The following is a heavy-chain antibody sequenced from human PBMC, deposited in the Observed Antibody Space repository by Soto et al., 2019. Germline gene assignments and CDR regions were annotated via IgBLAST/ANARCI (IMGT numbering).Heavy chain of an antibody. V-gene: IGHV1-8*01. Sequence: GASVKVSCKASGYTFTSYDINWVRQATGQGLEWMGWMNPNSGNTGYAQKFQGRVTMTRNTSISTAYMELSSLRSEDTAVYYCARSVAIFGNHYYYYYYMDVWGKGTTVTVS. CDR3: ARSVAIFGNHYYYYYYMDV. CDR2: MNPNSGNT. CDR1: GYTFTSYD. J-gene: IGHJ6*03. D-gene: IGHD3-3*01.